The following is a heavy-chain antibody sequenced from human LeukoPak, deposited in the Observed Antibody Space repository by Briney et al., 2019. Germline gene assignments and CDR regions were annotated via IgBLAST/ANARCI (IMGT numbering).Heavy chain of an antibody. CDR1: GYTFTSYA. D-gene: IGHD3-22*01. CDR3: ASGIIYYYDSSGSLNY. CDR2: VNAGNGNT. J-gene: IGHJ4*02. Sequence: ASVKVSCKASGYTFTSYAMHWVRQAPGQRLEWMGWVNAGNGNTKYSQKFQGRVTITRDTSASTAYMELSSLRSEDMAVYYCASGIIYYYDSSGSLNYWGQGTLVTVSS. V-gene: IGHV1-3*01.